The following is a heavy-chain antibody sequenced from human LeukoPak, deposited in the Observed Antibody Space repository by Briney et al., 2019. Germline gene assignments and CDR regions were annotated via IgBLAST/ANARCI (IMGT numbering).Heavy chain of an antibody. CDR1: GGSISSYY. V-gene: IGHV4-59*01. Sequence: TSETLSLTCTVSGGSISSYYWSWIPQPPGKGLEWIGNIYDSGSTNYNPSLKSRVTISVDTSKNQCSLKLSSVTAADTAVYYCARQSISGSSLSYFDYWGQGTLVNVSS. CDR2: IYDSGST. J-gene: IGHJ4*02. CDR3: ARQSISGSSLSYFDY. D-gene: IGHD3-22*01.